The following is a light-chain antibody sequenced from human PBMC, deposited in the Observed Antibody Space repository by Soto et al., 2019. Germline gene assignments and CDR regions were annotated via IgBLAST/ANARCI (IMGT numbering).Light chain of an antibody. CDR1: QDISSW. Sequence: DIQMTQSPSSVSASVGDRVTITRASQDISSWLAWFQQKPGKAPKLLIYAASSLQIGVPSRFSGSGPGTDFTLTISSLQPEDYATYYCQQGNSFPLTFGGGTTVEIK. CDR3: QQGNSFPLT. J-gene: IGKJ4*01. CDR2: AAS. V-gene: IGKV1-12*01.